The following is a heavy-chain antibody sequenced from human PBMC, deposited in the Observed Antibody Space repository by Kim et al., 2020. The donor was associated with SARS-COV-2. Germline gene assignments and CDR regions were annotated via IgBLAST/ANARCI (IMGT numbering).Heavy chain of an antibody. CDR3: AKDLDSSSFRAFHI. Sequence: YADTVKGRVTISRHNAENSRYLQMNRLRAEDTAFYYCAKDLDSSSFRAFHIWGQGTMVTVSS. D-gene: IGHD6-6*01. V-gene: IGHV3-9*01. J-gene: IGHJ3*02.